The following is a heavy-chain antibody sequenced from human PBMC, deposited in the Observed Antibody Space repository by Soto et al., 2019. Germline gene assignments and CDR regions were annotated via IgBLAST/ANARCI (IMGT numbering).Heavy chain of an antibody. V-gene: IGHV1-8*01. J-gene: IGHJ6*03. CDR2: MNTNSVNT. D-gene: IGHD3-10*01. CDR1: GYTFTSYD. CDR3: ARSSGSGSYFITYYYMDV. Sequence: QVQLVQSGAEVKKPGASVKVSCKASGYTFTSYDINWGRQATGQGLEWMGWMNTNSVNTGYAQKFQGRVTMTRHTSISTAYMELSSLRSEDTAVYYCARSSGSGSYFITYYYMDVWGTGTTVTVSS.